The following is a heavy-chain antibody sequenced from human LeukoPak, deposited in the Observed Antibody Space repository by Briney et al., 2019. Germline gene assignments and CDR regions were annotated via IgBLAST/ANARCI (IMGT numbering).Heavy chain of an antibody. CDR2: INHSGST. V-gene: IGHV4-34*01. CDR3: ARGLLASYYYDSSGYYLDAFDI. J-gene: IGHJ3*02. CDR1: GGSFSGYY. Sequence: SETLSLTCAVYGGSFSGYYWSWIRQPPGKGLEWIGEINHSGSTNYNPSLKSRVTISVDTSKNQFSLKLSSVTAADTAVYYCARGLLASYYYDSSGYYLDAFDIWGQGTMVTVSS. D-gene: IGHD3-22*01.